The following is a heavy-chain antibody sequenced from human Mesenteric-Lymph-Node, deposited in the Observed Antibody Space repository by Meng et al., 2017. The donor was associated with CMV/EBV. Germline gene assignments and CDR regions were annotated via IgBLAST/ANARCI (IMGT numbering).Heavy chain of an antibody. Sequence: GGSLRLSCAASGFSFDFYAMHWVRQAPGKGLEWVSRISWNGDTIGYADSVKARFTISRDNAKNSLYLQMNSLRAEDTALYYCAKTREMSTIDGVDTFHMWGQGTMVTVSS. CDR1: GFSFDFYA. V-gene: IGHV3-9*01. J-gene: IGHJ3*02. CDR3: AKTREMSTIDGVDTFHM. CDR2: ISWNGDTI. D-gene: IGHD5-24*01.